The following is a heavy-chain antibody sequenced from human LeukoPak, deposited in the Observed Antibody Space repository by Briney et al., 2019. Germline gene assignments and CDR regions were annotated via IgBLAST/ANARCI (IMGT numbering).Heavy chain of an antibody. V-gene: IGHV3-21*01. Sequence: GGSLRLSCAASGFTFSSYSMNWVRQAPGKGLEWVSSISSSSSYIYYADSVKGRFTISRDNAKNSLYLQMNSLRAEDTAVYYCSATLGSSSWYRYFQHWGQGTLVTVSS. CDR2: ISSSSSYI. CDR1: GFTFSSYS. CDR3: SATLGSSSWYRYFQH. J-gene: IGHJ1*01. D-gene: IGHD6-13*01.